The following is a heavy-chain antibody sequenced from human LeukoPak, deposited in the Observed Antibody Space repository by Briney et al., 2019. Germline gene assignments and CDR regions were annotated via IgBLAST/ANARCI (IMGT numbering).Heavy chain of an antibody. CDR2: IRYDGSNK. CDR3: AKGLLVSFDY. CDR1: GFTFSSYG. V-gene: IGHV3-30*02. J-gene: IGHJ4*02. D-gene: IGHD2-15*01. Sequence: GGSLRLSCAASGFTFSSYGMHWVRQAPGKGLEWVAFIRYDGSNKYYADSVKGRFTISRDNSKNTLYLQMNSLTAEDTAVYYCAKGLLVSFDYWGQGTLVTVSS.